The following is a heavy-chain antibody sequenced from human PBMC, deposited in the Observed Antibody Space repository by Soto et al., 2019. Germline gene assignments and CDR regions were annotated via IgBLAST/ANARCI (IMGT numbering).Heavy chain of an antibody. Sequence: GGSLRLSCAASGFTFGNYWMHWVRQAPGKGLEWVSRMNSDGSTTNYADSVRGRFTVSRDNAKNTLYLQMNSLRAEDTAVYYCATAEVDYWGPGTLVTVSS. V-gene: IGHV3-74*01. CDR3: ATAEVDY. J-gene: IGHJ4*02. CDR2: MNSDGSTT. CDR1: GFTFGNYW.